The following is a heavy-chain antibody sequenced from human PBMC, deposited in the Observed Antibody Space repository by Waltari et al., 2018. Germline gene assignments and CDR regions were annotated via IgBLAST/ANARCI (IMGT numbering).Heavy chain of an antibody. J-gene: IGHJ5*02. Sequence: QVQLQESGPGLVKPSETLSLTCTVSGGSISSYYWSWIRQPAVKGLEWIGRIYTSGSTNYNPSLKSRVTMSVDTSKNQFSLKLSSVTATDTAVYYCARDGYYESPMGFDPWGQGTLVTVSS. CDR3: ARDGYYESPMGFDP. V-gene: IGHV4-4*07. CDR1: GGSISSYY. D-gene: IGHD3-3*01. CDR2: IYTSGST.